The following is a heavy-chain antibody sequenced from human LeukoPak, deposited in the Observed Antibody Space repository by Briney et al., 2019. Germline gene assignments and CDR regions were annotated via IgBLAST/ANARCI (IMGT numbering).Heavy chain of an antibody. V-gene: IGHV1-46*01. CDR3: SIGFCNDGSCYSHYY. Sequence: ASVKVSCKASGYTFSTYYMHWLRQAPGQGLKWMGVIDPSGGSTNYARKFQGRVTMTSDTSTSTVYMELSSLRSEDTAVYYCSIGFCNDGSCYSHYYCGQGTLVTVSS. D-gene: IGHD2-15*01. CDR1: GYTFSTYY. CDR2: IDPSGGST. J-gene: IGHJ4*02.